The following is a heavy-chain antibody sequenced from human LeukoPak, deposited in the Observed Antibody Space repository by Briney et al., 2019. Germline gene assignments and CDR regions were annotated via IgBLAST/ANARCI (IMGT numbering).Heavy chain of an antibody. CDR3: ARRIAARLGPLNYFDP. D-gene: IGHD6-6*01. CDR1: GYTFTSYG. Sequence: GASLKVSCKASGYTFTSYGISWVRQAPRQGLEWMGWISAYNGNTYYAQKLQGRITMTTDTSTSTAYMELRCLRSDDTAVYYCARRIAARLGPLNYFDPWGQGTLVTVSS. J-gene: IGHJ5*02. V-gene: IGHV1-18*01. CDR2: ISAYNGNT.